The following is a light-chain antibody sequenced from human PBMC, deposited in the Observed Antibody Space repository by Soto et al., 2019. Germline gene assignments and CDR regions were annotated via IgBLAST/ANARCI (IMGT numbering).Light chain of an antibody. CDR2: LGS. CDR3: MRALQPPYT. CDR1: QSLLHSNGYNY. J-gene: IGKJ2*01. Sequence: DIVMTQSPLSLPVTPGEPASISCRSSQSLLHSNGYNYLDWYLQKPGQSPQLLIYLGSNRASGVTDRFSGSGSGSDFTLKISILEAEDVGVYSCMRALQPPYTFGQRSKLEI. V-gene: IGKV2-28*01.